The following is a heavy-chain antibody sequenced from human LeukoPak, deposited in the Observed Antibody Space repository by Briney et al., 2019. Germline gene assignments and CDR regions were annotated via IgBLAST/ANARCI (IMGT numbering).Heavy chain of an antibody. D-gene: IGHD6-19*01. CDR3: ARVGSGGTSLAGNSAVHQIDY. CDR1: GYTFSSYW. Sequence: GSLRLSCAASGYTFSSYWMSWVRQAPGKGLEWVANIKQDGSEKYYVDSVKGRFTISRDNAKNSLYLQMNSLRAEDTAVYYCARVGSGGTSLAGNSAVHQIDYWGQGTLVTVSS. J-gene: IGHJ4*02. CDR2: IKQDGSEK. V-gene: IGHV3-7*01.